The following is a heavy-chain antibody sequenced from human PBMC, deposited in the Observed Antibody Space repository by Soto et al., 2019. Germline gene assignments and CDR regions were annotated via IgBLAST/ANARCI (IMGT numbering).Heavy chain of an antibody. Sequence: SDTLSLTCTVSGGSISSYYWSWIRQPPGKGLEWIGYISYSGSTNYNPSLKSRVTISVDTSKNQFSLKLSSVTAADTALYYCARHLAWGAPFDYWGQGTLVTVSS. CDR1: GGSISSYY. D-gene: IGHD3-16*01. CDR3: ARHLAWGAPFDY. V-gene: IGHV4-59*08. CDR2: ISYSGST. J-gene: IGHJ4*02.